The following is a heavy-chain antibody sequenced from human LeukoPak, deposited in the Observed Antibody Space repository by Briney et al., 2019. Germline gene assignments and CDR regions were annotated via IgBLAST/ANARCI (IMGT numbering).Heavy chain of an antibody. V-gene: IGHV4-59*01. CDR2: IYYSGST. CDR1: GGSISSYY. Sequence: SETLSLTCTVSGGSISSYYWSWIRQPPGKGLEWIGYIYYSGSTNYNPSLKSRVTISVDTSKNQFSLKLSSVTAADTAVYYCARDALSYYYDMDVWGQGTTVTVSS. J-gene: IGHJ6*02. CDR3: ARDALSYYYDMDV.